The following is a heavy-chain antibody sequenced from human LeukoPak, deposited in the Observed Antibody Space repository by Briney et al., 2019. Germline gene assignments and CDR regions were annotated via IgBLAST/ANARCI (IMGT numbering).Heavy chain of an antibody. CDR2: MNPNSGNT. CDR1: GYTFTGYY. D-gene: IGHD6-13*01. CDR3: ARGQRIAAGWEFAY. Sequence: ASVKVSCKASGYTFTGYYMHWVRQATGQGLEWMGWMNPNSGNTGYAQKFQGRVTMTRNTSISTAYMELSSLRSEDTAVYYCARGQRIAAGWEFAYWGQGTLVTVSS. V-gene: IGHV1-8*02. J-gene: IGHJ4*02.